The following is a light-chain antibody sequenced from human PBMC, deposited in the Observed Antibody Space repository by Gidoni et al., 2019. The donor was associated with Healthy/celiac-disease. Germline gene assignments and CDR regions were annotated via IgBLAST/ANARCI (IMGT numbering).Light chain of an antibody. V-gene: IGKV1-39*01. CDR2: AAS. J-gene: IGKJ2*01. CDR1: QSISSY. CDR3: QQSYSTPMYT. Sequence: DIQQTQTPSSLSASVGDRVTITCRASQSISSYLYWYQQKPWKAPKLLIYAASSLQSVVPSRFSGSGSATDFTLTISSLPPEDFATYYCQQSYSTPMYTFGQGTKLEIK.